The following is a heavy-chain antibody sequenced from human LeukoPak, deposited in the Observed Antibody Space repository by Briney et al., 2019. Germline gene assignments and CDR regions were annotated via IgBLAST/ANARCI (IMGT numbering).Heavy chain of an antibody. V-gene: IGHV1-69*13. J-gene: IGHJ4*02. Sequence: SVKVSCKASGGTFSSYAISWVRQAPGQGLEWMGGIIPIFGTANYAQKFQGRVTITADESTSTAYMELSSLRSEDTAVYYCARGGSIVVALFDYWGQGTLVTVSS. D-gene: IGHD3-22*01. CDR1: GGTFSSYA. CDR3: ARGGSIVVALFDY. CDR2: IIPIFGTA.